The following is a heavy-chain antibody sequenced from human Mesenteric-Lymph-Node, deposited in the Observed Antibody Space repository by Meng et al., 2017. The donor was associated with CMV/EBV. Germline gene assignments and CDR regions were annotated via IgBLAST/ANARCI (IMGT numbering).Heavy chain of an antibody. V-gene: IGHV3-7*01. CDR2: IKQDGSEK. CDR1: GFTFSSYW. CDR3: ARVSSGTATMIRGWFGP. J-gene: IGHJ5*02. Sequence: GESLKISCAASGFTFSSYWMSWVRQAPGKGLEWVANIKQDGSEKYYVDSVKGRFTISRDNAKSSLYLQMSGLRAEDTAVYYCARVSSGTATMIRGWFGPWGQGTLVTVSS. D-gene: IGHD1-14*01.